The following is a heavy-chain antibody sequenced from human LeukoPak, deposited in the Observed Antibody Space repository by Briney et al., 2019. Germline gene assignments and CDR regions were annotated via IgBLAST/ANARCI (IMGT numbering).Heavy chain of an antibody. CDR3: AKVLWSGQPLFDY. Sequence: KRGESLKISCKGSGYSFTSYWIGWVRQMPGKGLEWMGIIYPGDSDTRYSPSFQGKVTISADKSISTAYLQWSSLKASDTAMYYCAKVLWSGQPLFDYWGQGTLVTVSS. CDR1: GYSFTSYW. D-gene: IGHD3-3*01. CDR2: IYPGDSDT. J-gene: IGHJ4*02. V-gene: IGHV5-51*01.